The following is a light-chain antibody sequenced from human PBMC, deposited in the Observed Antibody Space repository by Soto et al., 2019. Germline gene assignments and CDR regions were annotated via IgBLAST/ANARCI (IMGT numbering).Light chain of an antibody. CDR2: EVS. CDR1: SSDVGAYNY. J-gene: IGLJ2*01. CDR3: NSHGSSRV. V-gene: IGLV2-14*01. Sequence: QSVLTQPASVSGSPGQSITISCTGTSSDVGAYNYVSWYQQRPGKDPKLIIHEVSNRASGVSNRFSASKSGNTATLTISGLQAEDEADYYCNSHGSSRVFGGGTKLTVL.